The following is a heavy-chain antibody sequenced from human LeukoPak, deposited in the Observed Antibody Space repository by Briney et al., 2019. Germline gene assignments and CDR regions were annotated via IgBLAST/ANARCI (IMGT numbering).Heavy chain of an antibody. CDR2: MSGSTGTT. J-gene: IGHJ3*01. D-gene: IGHD1-1*01. CDR1: GFAFSSYS. CDR3: AKGRTAVRDTFDF. V-gene: IGHV3-23*01. Sequence: PGGSPRLSCVASGFAFSSYSMSWVRQAPGKGLEWVSAMSGSTGTTAYAASVRGRFTISRDNSKNTLYLQMSSLRAEDTALYYCAKGRTAVRDTFDFWGQGTVVTVSS.